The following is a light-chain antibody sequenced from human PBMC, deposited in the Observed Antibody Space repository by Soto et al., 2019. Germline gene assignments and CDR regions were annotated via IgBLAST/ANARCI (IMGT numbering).Light chain of an antibody. CDR1: GSDVGGYRY. CDR2: EVS. Sequence: QSVLTQPASVSGSPGQSITISCAGSGSDVGGYRYVSWYQQHPGKAPKLIIYEVSNRASGVSDRFSGSKSGNTASLTISGLLTEDEAVYYCGSYTSSSTYVFGTGTKVTVL. J-gene: IGLJ1*01. CDR3: GSYTSSSTYV. V-gene: IGLV2-14*03.